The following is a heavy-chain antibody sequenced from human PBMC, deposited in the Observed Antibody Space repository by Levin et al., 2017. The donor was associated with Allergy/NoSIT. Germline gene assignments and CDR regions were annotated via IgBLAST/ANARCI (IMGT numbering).Heavy chain of an antibody. J-gene: IGHJ4*02. V-gene: IGHV4-4*02. Sequence: KASETLSLTCAVSGGSISTDNWWSWIRQPPGKGLEWIGEIYRSGDTNHNPSLRSRVTMSVDKSKNHFSPKLSSVTAADTAVYYCATVEGLFCSGVSCSYSFHYWGQGALVTVSS. D-gene: IGHD3-9*01. CDR3: ATVEGLFCSGVSCSYSFHY. CDR1: GGSISTDNW. CDR2: IYRSGDT.